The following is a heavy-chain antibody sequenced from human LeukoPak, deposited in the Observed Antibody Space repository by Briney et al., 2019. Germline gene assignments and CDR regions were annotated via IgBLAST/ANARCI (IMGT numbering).Heavy chain of an antibody. Sequence: SSETLSLTCTVSGGTISSSSYYWGWIRQPPGKGLEWIGRIYYSGSTYYNPSLKSRVTISVDTSKNQFSLKLSSVNAADTAVYYWARDKNYYGSGTKGYWFDPWGQGTLVTVSS. V-gene: IGHV4-39*07. CDR1: GGTISSSSYY. CDR2: IYYSGST. J-gene: IGHJ5*02. CDR3: ARDKNYYGSGTKGYWFDP. D-gene: IGHD3-10*01.